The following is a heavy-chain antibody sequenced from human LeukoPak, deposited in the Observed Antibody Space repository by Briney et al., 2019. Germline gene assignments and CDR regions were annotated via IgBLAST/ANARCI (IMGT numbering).Heavy chain of an antibody. V-gene: IGHV3-48*03. Sequence: GGSLRLSCAASGFTFSSYEMNWVRQAPGKGLEWISYISNRGRTIYYADSVKGRFTISRDNAKNSLYLQMKSLRAEDTAVYYCATCIVVALDYWGQGTLVTVSS. CDR1: GFTFSSYE. D-gene: IGHD3-22*01. J-gene: IGHJ4*02. CDR3: ATCIVVALDY. CDR2: ISNRGRTI.